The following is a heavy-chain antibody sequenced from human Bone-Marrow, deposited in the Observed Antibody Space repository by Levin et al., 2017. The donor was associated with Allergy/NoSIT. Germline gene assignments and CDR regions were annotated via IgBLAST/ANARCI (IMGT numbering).Heavy chain of an antibody. CDR3: TKDRRFTVTADFDN. CDR1: GFSLSDHY. D-gene: IGHD2-21*02. V-gene: IGHV3-23*01. J-gene: IGHJ4*01. CDR2: ITGSAATT. Sequence: GGSLRLSCAGSGFSLSDHYMAWVRQAPGKGLEWVASITGSAATTYYADSVKGRFTISKDNPKNALVLQMNNLRPEDTADYYCTKDRRFTVTADFDNWGHGTRVTVSS.